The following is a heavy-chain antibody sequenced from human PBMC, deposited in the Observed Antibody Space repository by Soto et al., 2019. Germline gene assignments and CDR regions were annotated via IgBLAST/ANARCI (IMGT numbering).Heavy chain of an antibody. CDR2: ISTSGNT. V-gene: IGHV4-4*07. Sequence: QVQLEESGPGLVKPSETLSLICSVSGVSMRNSYWTWIRQSAGKGLEWIGRISTSGNTNYNPSLSSRLTMSVDTSKNQVSLKLTSVTAADTTVYYCARGGGVPALGDPWGQGTLVTVSS. J-gene: IGHJ5*02. CDR3: ARGGGVPALGDP. CDR1: GVSMRNSY. D-gene: IGHD3-16*01.